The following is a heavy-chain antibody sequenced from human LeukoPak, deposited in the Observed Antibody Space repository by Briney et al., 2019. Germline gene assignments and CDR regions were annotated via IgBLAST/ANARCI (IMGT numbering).Heavy chain of an antibody. Sequence: ASVKVSCKASGYTFTGYYMHWVRQAPGQGLEWMGWINPNSGDTKYAQKFQGRITMTRDTSIDTAYMDLSRLRSDDTAVYYCARVGFERPRSCITVVRGVIRPNAFDLWGQGTMVTVSS. V-gene: IGHV1-2*02. CDR2: INPNSGDT. CDR3: ARVGFERPRSCITVVRGVIRPNAFDL. D-gene: IGHD3-10*01. CDR1: GYTFTGYY. J-gene: IGHJ3*01.